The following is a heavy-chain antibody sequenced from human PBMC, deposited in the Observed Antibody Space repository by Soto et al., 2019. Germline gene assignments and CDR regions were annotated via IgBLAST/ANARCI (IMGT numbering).Heavy chain of an antibody. J-gene: IGHJ4*02. D-gene: IGHD6-13*01. Sequence: ASVKASCKASGYTFTGYYMHWVRQAPGQRLEWMGWINPNSGGTNYAQKFQGWVTMTRDTSISTAYMELSRLRSDDTAVYYCARDRLAAAGTPGVEFDYWGQGTLVTVSS. V-gene: IGHV1-2*04. CDR2: INPNSGGT. CDR3: ARDRLAAAGTPGVEFDY. CDR1: GYTFTGYY.